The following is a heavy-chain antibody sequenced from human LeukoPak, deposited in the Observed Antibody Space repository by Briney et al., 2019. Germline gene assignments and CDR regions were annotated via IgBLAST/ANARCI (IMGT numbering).Heavy chain of an antibody. CDR2: ISSSSSYI. CDR3: ARDPRRLASFDY. J-gene: IGHJ4*02. CDR1: GFTFSSYS. Sequence: GGSLRLSRAASGFTFSSYSMNWVRQAPGKGLEWVSSISSSSSYIYYADSVKGRFTISRDNAKNSLYLQMNSLRAEDTAVYYCARDPRRLASFDYWGQGTLVTVSS. V-gene: IGHV3-21*01. D-gene: IGHD4-11*01.